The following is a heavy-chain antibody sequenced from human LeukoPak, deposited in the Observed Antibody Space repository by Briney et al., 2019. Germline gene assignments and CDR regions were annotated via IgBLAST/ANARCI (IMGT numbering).Heavy chain of an antibody. CDR2: ILYDGSNK. D-gene: IGHD2-2*01. V-gene: IGHV3-30*18. J-gene: IGHJ6*02. CDR3: AKDPCSSTSCYAYNFYYYGMDV. Sequence: GGSLRLSCAPPGFSFSTYGMHWVRQAPGKGRWWVAVILYDGSNKYYADPVKCRFTISRDNSKNTLYLQMNSLRAEDTALYYCAKDPCSSTSCYAYNFYYYGMDVWGQGTTVTVSS. CDR1: GFSFSTYG.